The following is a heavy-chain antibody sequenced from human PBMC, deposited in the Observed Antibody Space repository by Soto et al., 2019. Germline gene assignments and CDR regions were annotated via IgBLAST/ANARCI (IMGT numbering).Heavy chain of an antibody. CDR2: INGDGTGT. D-gene: IGHD3-10*01. V-gene: IGHV3-74*01. Sequence: EVQLVESGGGLVQPEGSLRLSCAASGFTFSNYWMHWVRQAPGKGLVWVSRINGDGTGTNYADSVKGQFTISRDNAKNTLYLQMNSLRAEDTAVYYCGRGASGSYRLDYWGQGTLVTVSS. CDR1: GFTFSNYW. CDR3: GRGASGSYRLDY. J-gene: IGHJ4*02.